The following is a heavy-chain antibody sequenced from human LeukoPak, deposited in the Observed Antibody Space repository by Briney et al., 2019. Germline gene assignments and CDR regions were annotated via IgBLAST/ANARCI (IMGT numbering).Heavy chain of an antibody. D-gene: IGHD1-26*01. V-gene: IGHV4-59*08. CDR1: GGSIRSYN. Sequence: SETLSLTCTVSGGSIRSYNWNWIRQPPGKGLEWIGYVSETGSTNYNSSLGNRVTLSLDTSKSQISLNLRSATVAGTAVYYCARQDALGKFPPPYYMDVWGKGTTVIVS. CDR3: ARQDALGKFPPPYYMDV. J-gene: IGHJ6*03. CDR2: VSETGST.